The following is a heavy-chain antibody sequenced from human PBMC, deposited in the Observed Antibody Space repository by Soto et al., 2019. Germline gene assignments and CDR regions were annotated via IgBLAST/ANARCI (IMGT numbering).Heavy chain of an antibody. V-gene: IGHV3-33*01. CDR2: IWSDGSFK. CDR1: GFTFSRYG. Sequence: ESGGGVVQPGRSLRLSCVVSGFTFSRYGMHWVRQAPGKGLEWVAVIWSDGSFKYYADSVKGRFTISRDNSKNTLYLQMNSLRAEDTAVYYCARPGYYGSGSYSEYLQHWGQGTLVTVSS. J-gene: IGHJ1*01. CDR3: ARPGYYGSGSYSEYLQH. D-gene: IGHD3-10*01.